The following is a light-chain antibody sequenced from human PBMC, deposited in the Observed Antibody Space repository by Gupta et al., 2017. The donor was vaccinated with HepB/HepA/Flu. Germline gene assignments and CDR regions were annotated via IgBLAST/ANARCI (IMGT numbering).Light chain of an antibody. J-gene: IGLJ2*01. CDR3: QVWDDYSFHLV. CDR2: YES. Sequence: SYVLTQTPSVSVAPGQTDEITCGGEHIGRKSVVWYQQKPGQAPVMLIYYESDRPSGIPERFSGANSGNTATLTINSVEAGDAADYYCQVWDDYSFHLVFGGGTKLTVL. CDR1: HIGRKS. V-gene: IGLV3-21*04.